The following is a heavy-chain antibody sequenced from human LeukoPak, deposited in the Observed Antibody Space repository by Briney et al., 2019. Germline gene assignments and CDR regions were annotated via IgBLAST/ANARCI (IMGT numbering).Heavy chain of an antibody. V-gene: IGHV4-34*01. CDR2: INHSGST. J-gene: IGHJ6*03. Sequence: SETLSLTCAVYGGSFSGYYWSWIRQPPGKGLEWIGEINHSGSTNYNPSLKSRVTISVDTSKNQFSLKLSSVTAADTAVYYCARDLFGDPRNYYYYMDVWGKGTTVTVSS. D-gene: IGHD3-10*02. CDR1: GGSFSGYY. CDR3: ARDLFGDPRNYYYYMDV.